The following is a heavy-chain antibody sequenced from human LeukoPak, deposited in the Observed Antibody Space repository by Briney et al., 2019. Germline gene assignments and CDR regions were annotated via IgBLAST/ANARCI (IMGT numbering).Heavy chain of an antibody. V-gene: IGHV1-69*13. D-gene: IGHD3-22*01. CDR2: IIPIFGTA. Sequence: SVKVSCKASGGTFSSYAISWVRQAPGQGLEWMGGIIPIFGTANYAQKFQGRVTITADESTSTAYMELSSLRSEDTAVYYCARDWGDYYDSSGYYSLQLGYWGQGTLVTVSS. CDR1: GGTFSSYA. CDR3: ARDWGDYYDSSGYYSLQLGY. J-gene: IGHJ4*02.